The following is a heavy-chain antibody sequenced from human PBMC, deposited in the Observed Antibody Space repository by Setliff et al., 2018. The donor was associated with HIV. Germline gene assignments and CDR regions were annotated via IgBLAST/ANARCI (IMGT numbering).Heavy chain of an antibody. CDR1: GGTFSNYM. Sequence: SVKVSCKASGGTFSNYMIIWVRQAPGQGLEWVGVITPIGTTNFAQTFEGRVTITADESTSTAYMELSSLTSEDTAVYYCAIYSSNWWGWFDPWGQGTLVTVSS. D-gene: IGHD2-2*01. CDR3: AIYSSNWWGWFDP. V-gene: IGHV1-69*13. CDR2: ITPIGTT. J-gene: IGHJ5*02.